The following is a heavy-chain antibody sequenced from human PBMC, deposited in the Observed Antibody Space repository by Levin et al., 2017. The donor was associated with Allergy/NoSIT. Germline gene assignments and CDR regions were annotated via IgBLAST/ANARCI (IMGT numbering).Heavy chain of an antibody. CDR1: GGSISSGSYY. J-gene: IGHJ6*03. D-gene: IGHD2-2*01. CDR3: AREGVSSTGGAKYYYYMDV. V-gene: IGHV4-61*02. Sequence: SCTVSGGSISSGSYYWSWIRQPAGKGLEWIGRIYTSGSTNYNPSLKSRVTISVDTSKNQFSLKLSPVTAADTAVYYCAREGVSSTGGAKYYYYMDVWGKGTTVTVSS. CDR2: IYTSGST.